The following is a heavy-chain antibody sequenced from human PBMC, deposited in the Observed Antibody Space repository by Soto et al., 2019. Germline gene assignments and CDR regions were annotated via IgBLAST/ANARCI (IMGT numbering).Heavy chain of an antibody. D-gene: IGHD3-22*01. V-gene: IGHV5-10-1*01. CDR3: ARQIYDSDTGPNFQYYFDS. J-gene: IGHJ4*02. CDR1: GYGFAGYW. Sequence: GESLKISCQGSGYGFAGYWITWVRQKPGKGLEWMGRIDPSDSQTYYSPSFRGHVTISVTKSITTVFLQWSSLRASDTAMYYCARQIYDSDTGPNFQYYFDSWGQGTPVTVS. CDR2: IDPSDSQT.